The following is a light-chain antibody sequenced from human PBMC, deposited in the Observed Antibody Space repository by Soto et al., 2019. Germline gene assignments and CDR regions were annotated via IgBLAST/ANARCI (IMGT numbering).Light chain of an antibody. CDR3: QQRYSTPRT. V-gene: IGKV1-39*01. CDR1: QNISSY. Sequence: IQITHTPSSRSASGAYRVTIPFRASQNISSYLNWYQQKPGKAPKLLIYAASSLQSGVPSRFSGSGSGTDFTLTISSLQPEDFATYYCQQRYSTPRTFGQGTKVDIK. CDR2: AAS. J-gene: IGKJ1*01.